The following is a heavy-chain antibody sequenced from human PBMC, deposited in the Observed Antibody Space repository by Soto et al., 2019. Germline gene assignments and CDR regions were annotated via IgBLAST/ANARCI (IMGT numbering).Heavy chain of an antibody. CDR3: ARGRNSNHYYYHMDV. Sequence: ETLSLTCTVSGGSISSYYWSWIRQPPGKGLEWIGYIYYSGSTNYNPSLKSQVTISVDTSKNQFSLKLSSVTAADTAVYYCARGRNSNHYYYHMDVWGKGTTVTVSS. CDR1: GGSISSYY. V-gene: IGHV4-59*01. J-gene: IGHJ6*03. CDR2: IYYSGST. D-gene: IGHD6-13*01.